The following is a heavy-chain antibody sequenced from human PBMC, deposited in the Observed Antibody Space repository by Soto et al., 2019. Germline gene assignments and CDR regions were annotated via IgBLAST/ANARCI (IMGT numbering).Heavy chain of an antibody. CDR1: GYTFTSYY. J-gene: IGHJ3*02. Sequence: ASVKVSCKASGYTFTSYYMHWVRQAPGQGLEWMGIINPSGGSTSYAQKFQGRVTMTRDTSTSTVYMELSSLRSEDTAVYYCARNLIYDYIWGSYRRHDAFDIWGQGTMVTVSS. V-gene: IGHV1-46*03. D-gene: IGHD3-16*02. CDR3: ARNLIYDYIWGSYRRHDAFDI. CDR2: INPSGGST.